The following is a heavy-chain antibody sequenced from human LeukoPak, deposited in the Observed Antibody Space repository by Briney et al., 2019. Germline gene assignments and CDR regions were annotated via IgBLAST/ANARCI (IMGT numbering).Heavy chain of an antibody. CDR3: ATYYCGGDCYSCYFDY. D-gene: IGHD2-21*02. J-gene: IGHJ4*02. CDR1: GGSISSSSYY. V-gene: IGHV4-39*01. CDR2: LYYSGST. Sequence: PSETLSLTCTVSGGSISSSSYYWGWIRQPPGKGLEWIGNLYYSGSTYYNPSLKSRVTISVDTSKKQFSLKLSSVTAADTAVYYCATYYCGGDCYSCYFDYWGQGTLVTASS.